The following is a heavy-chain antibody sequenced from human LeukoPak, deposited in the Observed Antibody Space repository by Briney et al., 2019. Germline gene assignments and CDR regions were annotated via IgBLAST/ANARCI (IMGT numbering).Heavy chain of an antibody. D-gene: IGHD6-13*01. CDR1: GGTFSSYA. V-gene: IGHV1-69*13. Sequence: ASVKVSCKASGGTFSSYAISWVRQAPGQGLEWMGGIIPIFGTANYAQKFQGRVTITADESTSTAYMELSSLRPEDTAVYYCARGGIAAAGRTSAVDYWGQGTLVTVSS. CDR3: ARGGIAAAGRTSAVDY. CDR2: IIPIFGTA. J-gene: IGHJ4*02.